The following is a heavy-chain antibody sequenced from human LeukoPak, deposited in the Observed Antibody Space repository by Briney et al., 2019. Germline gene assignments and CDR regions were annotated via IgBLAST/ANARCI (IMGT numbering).Heavy chain of an antibody. J-gene: IGHJ3*02. D-gene: IGHD5-24*01. CDR1: GGSISSGGYY. CDR3: ARDGRGDGYTGGAFDI. Sequence: SETLSLTCTVSGGSISSGGYYWSWIRQHPGKGLEWIGYIYYSGSAYYSPSLKSRATISVDTSKNHFSLKVTSVTAADTAIYYCARDGRGDGYTGGAFDIWSQGTMVTVSS. CDR2: IYYSGSA. V-gene: IGHV4-31*03.